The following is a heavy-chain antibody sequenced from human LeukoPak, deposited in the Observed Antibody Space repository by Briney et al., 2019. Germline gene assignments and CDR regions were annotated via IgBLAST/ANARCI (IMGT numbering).Heavy chain of an antibody. D-gene: IGHD6-13*01. CDR1: GFAFSSLG. CDR3: AKDAAGSSSWANY. Sequence: AGPLRLSCAAPGFAFSSLGMHRVRQAPGKGLEWVAVIWYDGSNKYYADSVKGRFTISRDNSKNTLSLQMNSLRAEDTAVYYCAKDAAGSSSWANYWGQGALVTVSS. J-gene: IGHJ4*02. V-gene: IGHV3-33*06. CDR2: IWYDGSNK.